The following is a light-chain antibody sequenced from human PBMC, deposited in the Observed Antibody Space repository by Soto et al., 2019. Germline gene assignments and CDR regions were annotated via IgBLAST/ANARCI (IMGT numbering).Light chain of an antibody. CDR3: AAWDDGLNGWV. CDR1: ISNIGGNT. J-gene: IGLJ3*02. V-gene: IGLV1-44*01. Sequence: QSVLTQPPSASGTPGQRVTISCSGSISNIGGNTVNWYQQVPGTAPKLLIYRDDQRPSGVPDRFSGSKSATSASLAISGLQSEDEAGYYCAAWDDGLNGWVFGGGTKLTVL. CDR2: RDD.